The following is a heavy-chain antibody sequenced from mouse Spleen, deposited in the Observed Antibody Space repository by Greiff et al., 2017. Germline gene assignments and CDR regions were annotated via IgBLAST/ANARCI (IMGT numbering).Heavy chain of an antibody. V-gene: IGHV14-2*01. Sequence: VQLQQSGAELVKPGASVKLSCTASGFNFTDYYMHWVKQRPEQGLEWIGRIDPEDGETKYAPKFQGKATITADTSSNTAYLQLSSLTSEDTAVYYCASTMITTPFAYWGQGTLVTVSA. CDR3: ASTMITTPFAY. D-gene: IGHD2-4*01. CDR2: IDPEDGET. CDR1: GFNFTDYY. J-gene: IGHJ3*01.